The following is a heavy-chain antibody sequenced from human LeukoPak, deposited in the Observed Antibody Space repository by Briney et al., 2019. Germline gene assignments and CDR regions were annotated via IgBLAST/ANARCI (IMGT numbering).Heavy chain of an antibody. CDR2: IYYSGST. J-gene: IGHJ4*02. V-gene: IGHV4-39*01. CDR1: GGSISSSSYY. D-gene: IGHD3-22*01. Sequence: PSETLSLTCTVSGGSISSSSYYWGWIRQPPGKGLEWIGSIYYSGSTYYNPSLKSRVTISVDTSKNQFSLKLSSVTAADTAVYYCARHSAYYDSSGYGYWGQGTLVTVSS. CDR3: ARHSAYYDSSGYGY.